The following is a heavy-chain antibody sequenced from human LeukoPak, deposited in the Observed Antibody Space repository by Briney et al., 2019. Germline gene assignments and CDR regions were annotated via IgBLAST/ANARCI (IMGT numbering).Heavy chain of an antibody. V-gene: IGHV4-61*08. D-gene: IGHD1-26*01. Sequence: SQTLSLTCTVSGGSISSGGYYWSWLRQPPGKGLEWIGYIYYSGSTNYNPSLKSRVTISVDTSKNQFSLKLSSVTAADTAVYYCARQGGSYFNFDYWGQGTLVTVSS. J-gene: IGHJ4*02. CDR1: GGSISSGGYY. CDR2: IYYSGST. CDR3: ARQGGSYFNFDY.